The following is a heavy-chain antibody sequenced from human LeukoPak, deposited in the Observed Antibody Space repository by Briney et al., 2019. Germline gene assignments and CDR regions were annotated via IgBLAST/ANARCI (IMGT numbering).Heavy chain of an antibody. Sequence: SETLSLTCTVSGGAINSYYWSWIRQPPGKGLEWIGYIYNSGSTNYNPSLKSRVTISVDTSKTHFSLKLSSVTTADTAVYYCAREDFSYGLDVWGQGTTVTVSS. J-gene: IGHJ6*02. CDR1: GGAINSYY. V-gene: IGHV4-59*01. CDR3: AREDFSYGLDV. CDR2: IYNSGST.